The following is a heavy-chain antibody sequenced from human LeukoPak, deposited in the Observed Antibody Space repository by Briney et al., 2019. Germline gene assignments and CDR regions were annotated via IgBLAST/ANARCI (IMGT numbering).Heavy chain of an antibody. CDR1: GGSISSSNW. J-gene: IGHJ4*02. CDR2: IYHSGST. V-gene: IGHV4-4*02. CDR3: ARDRVRGNSNPFFDY. Sequence: SETLSLTCAVSGGSISSSNWWSWVRQPPGKGLEWIGEIYHSGSTNYNPSLKSRVTISVDTSKNQFSLKLSSVTAADTAVYYCARDRVRGNSNPFFDYWGQGTLVTVSS. D-gene: IGHD4-11*01.